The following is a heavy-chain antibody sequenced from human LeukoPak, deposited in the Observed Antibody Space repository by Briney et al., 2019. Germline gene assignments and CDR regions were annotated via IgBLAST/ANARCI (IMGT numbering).Heavy chain of an antibody. CDR1: GFTFSSYW. CDR2: IRSKAYGGTT. V-gene: IGHV3-49*04. J-gene: IGHJ6*03. Sequence: PGGSLRLSCAASGFTFSSYWMSWVRQAPGKGLEWVGFIRSKAYGGTTEYAASVKGRFTISRDDSKSIAYLQMNSLKTEDTAVYYCTRVGMYYDFWSGLVPPPYYYYMDVWGKGTTVTVSS. D-gene: IGHD3-3*01. CDR3: TRVGMYYDFWSGLVPPPYYYYMDV.